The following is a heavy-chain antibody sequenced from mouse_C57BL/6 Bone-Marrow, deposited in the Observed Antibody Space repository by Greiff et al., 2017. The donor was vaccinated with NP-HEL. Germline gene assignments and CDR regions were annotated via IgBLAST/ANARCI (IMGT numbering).Heavy chain of an antibody. CDR1: GYTFTSYW. CDR3: AREGAIYYDYDDAFAY. D-gene: IGHD2-4*01. CDR2: IDPSDSET. V-gene: IGHV1-52*01. J-gene: IGHJ3*01. Sequence: QVQLQQPGAELVRPGSSVKLSCKASGYTFTSYWMHWVKQRPIQGLEWIGNIDPSDSETHYNQKFKDKATLTVDKSSSTAYMQLSSLTSEDSAVYYCAREGAIYYDYDDAFAYWGQGTLVTVSA.